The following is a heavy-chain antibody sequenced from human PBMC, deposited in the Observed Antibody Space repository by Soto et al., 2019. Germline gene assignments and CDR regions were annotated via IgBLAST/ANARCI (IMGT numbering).Heavy chain of an antibody. Sequence: GASVKVSCKVSGYTLTELSMHWVRQAPGKGLEWMGGFDPEDGETIYAQKFQGRVTMTEDTSTDTAYMELSSLRSEDTAVYYCATVPERYCISTSCSRGNYGMDVWGQGTTVTVS. V-gene: IGHV1-24*01. D-gene: IGHD2-2*01. CDR3: ATVPERYCISTSCSRGNYGMDV. J-gene: IGHJ6*02. CDR2: FDPEDGET. CDR1: GYTLTELS.